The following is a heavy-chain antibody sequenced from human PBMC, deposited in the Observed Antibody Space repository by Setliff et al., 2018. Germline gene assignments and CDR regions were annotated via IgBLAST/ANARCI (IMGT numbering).Heavy chain of an antibody. V-gene: IGHV3-7*01. CDR1: GLSYINDW. CDR2: INPHGSEK. Sequence: LRLSCTASGLSYINDWVSWVRQAPGKGLEWLASINPHGSEKYYADSVKGRFTISRDNAKNSLSLQMNNLRTEDTAVYYCVRYSSGWFFDYWGQGTPVTVSS. D-gene: IGHD6-19*01. J-gene: IGHJ4*02. CDR3: VRYSSGWFFDY.